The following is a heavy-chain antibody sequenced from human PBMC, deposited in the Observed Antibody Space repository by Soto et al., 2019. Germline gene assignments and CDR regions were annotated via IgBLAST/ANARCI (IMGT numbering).Heavy chain of an antibody. Sequence: GGSLRLSCAASGFTFSSYGMHWVRQAPGKGLEWVAVISYDGSNKYYADSVKGRFTISRDNSKNTLYLQMNSLRAEDTAVYYCAKENVDTAMVTFYYYGMDVWGQGTTVTVSS. J-gene: IGHJ6*02. CDR3: AKENVDTAMVTFYYYGMDV. CDR1: GFTFSSYG. CDR2: ISYDGSNK. D-gene: IGHD5-18*01. V-gene: IGHV3-30*18.